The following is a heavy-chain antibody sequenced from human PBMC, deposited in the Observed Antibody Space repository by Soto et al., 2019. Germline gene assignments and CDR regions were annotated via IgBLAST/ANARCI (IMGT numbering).Heavy chain of an antibody. CDR3: AREGASGFGMDV. J-gene: IGHJ6*02. CDR2: IYTSGST. V-gene: IGHV4-4*07. D-gene: IGHD1-26*01. CDR1: GGSIRRYY. Sequence: QVQLQESGPGLVKPSETLSLTCTVSGGSIRRYYWSWIRQPAGKPLEWIGRIYTSGSTNYNPSLKRRVTMSVDTSKNHFSLNLSSVTAADTAVYYCAREGASGFGMDVWGHGTTVTVSS.